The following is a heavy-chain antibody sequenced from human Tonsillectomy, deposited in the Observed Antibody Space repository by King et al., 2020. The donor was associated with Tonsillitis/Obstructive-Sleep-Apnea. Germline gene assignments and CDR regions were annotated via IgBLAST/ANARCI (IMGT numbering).Heavy chain of an antibody. J-gene: IGHJ6*02. D-gene: IGHD5-18*01. CDR3: ARHESLGVDTDMVFYYGMDV. Sequence: VQLVQSGAEVKKPGESLRISCKGSGYSFTSYWISWVRQMPGKGLEWMGRIDPSDSYTNYSPSFQGHVTISADKSISTAYLQWSSLKASDTAMYYCARHESLGVDTDMVFYYGMDVWGQGTTVTVSS. CDR2: IDPSDSYT. CDR1: GYSFTSYW. V-gene: IGHV5-10-1*03.